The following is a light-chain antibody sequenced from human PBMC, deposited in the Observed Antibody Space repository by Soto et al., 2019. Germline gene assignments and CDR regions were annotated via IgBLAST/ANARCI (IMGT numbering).Light chain of an antibody. CDR1: QSFRGL. CDR2: DAY. CDR3: QQRHMWPIT. V-gene: IGKV3-11*01. J-gene: IGKJ5*01. Sequence: EVVLTQSPVTLSLSPGERATLSCRASQSFRGLLAWYQQKPGQAPRLLIYDAYNRATGIPPRFSDSGSGTDFTPTISSLEPEDSAVYYCQQRHMWPITFGQGTRLEIK.